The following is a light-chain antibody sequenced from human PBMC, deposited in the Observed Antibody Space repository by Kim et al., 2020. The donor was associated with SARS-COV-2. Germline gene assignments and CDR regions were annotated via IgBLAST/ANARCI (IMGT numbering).Light chain of an antibody. J-gene: IGLJ3*02. CDR1: SGHSSYA. CDR2: LNSDGSH. V-gene: IGLV4-69*01. CDR3: QTWGTGIRV. Sequence: AAVKITCTLSSGHSSYAIAWHQQQPEKGPRYLMKLNSDGSHSKGDGIPDRFSGSSSGAERYLTISSLQSEDEADYYCQTWGTGIRVFGGGTQLTVL.